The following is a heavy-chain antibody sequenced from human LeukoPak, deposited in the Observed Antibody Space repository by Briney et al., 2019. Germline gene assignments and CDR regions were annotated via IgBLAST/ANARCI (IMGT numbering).Heavy chain of an antibody. J-gene: IGHJ4*02. Sequence: GGSLRLSCAASGFTVGTNSMNWVRQAPGKGLEWVSSISSSSNYIHYADSVKGRFTISRDNAKNSLYLQMNSLRAEDTAVYFCARGTLGAWGWWGQGTLVTVSS. V-gene: IGHV3-21*01. CDR2: ISSSSNYI. CDR3: ARGTLGAWGW. D-gene: IGHD6-19*01. CDR1: GFTVGTNS.